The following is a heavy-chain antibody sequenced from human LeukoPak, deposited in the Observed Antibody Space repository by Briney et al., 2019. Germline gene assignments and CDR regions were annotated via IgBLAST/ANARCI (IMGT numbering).Heavy chain of an antibody. CDR2: ISSSSSYI. CDR3: ARVRYSGYDSTRFDP. V-gene: IGHV3-21*01. Sequence: GGSLRLSCAASGFTFSSYSMNWVRQAPGKGLEWVSSISSSSSYIYYADSVKGRFTISRDNAKNSLYLKMNSLRAEDTAVYYCARVRYSGYDSTRFDPWGQGTLVTVSS. J-gene: IGHJ5*02. D-gene: IGHD5-12*01. CDR1: GFTFSSYS.